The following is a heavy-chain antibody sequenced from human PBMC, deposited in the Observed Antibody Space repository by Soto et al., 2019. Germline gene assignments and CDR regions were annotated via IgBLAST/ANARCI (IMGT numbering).Heavy chain of an antibody. J-gene: IGHJ6*01. CDR3: ARVAYGDYLYYYYGMDA. CDR2: ISYDGSNK. CDR1: GFTFSSYA. D-gene: IGHD4-17*01. Sequence: GGSLRLSCAASGFTFSSYAMHWVRQAPGKGLEWVAVISYDGSNKYYADSVKGRFTISRDNSKNTLYLQMNSLRAEDTAVYYCARVAYGDYLYYYYGMDAWGQGTTVTVSS. V-gene: IGHV3-30-3*01.